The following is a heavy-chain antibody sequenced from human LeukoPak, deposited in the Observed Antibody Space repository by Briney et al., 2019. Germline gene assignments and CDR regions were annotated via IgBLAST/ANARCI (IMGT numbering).Heavy chain of an antibody. CDR2: IYYSGTT. Sequence: SETLSLTCTVSAGSISNCYWSWIRQPPGKGLELIGYIYYSGTTNYNPSLKNRVIISVDTSKRQFSLKMSSVTAADTAVYYCARLTAGGYTGNFDYWGQGTLVTVSS. CDR3: ARLTAGGYTGNFDY. D-gene: IGHD1-14*01. J-gene: IGHJ4*02. CDR1: AGSISNCY. V-gene: IGHV4-59*08.